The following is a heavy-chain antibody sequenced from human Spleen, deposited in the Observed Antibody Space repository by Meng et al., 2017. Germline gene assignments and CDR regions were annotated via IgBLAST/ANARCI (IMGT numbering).Heavy chain of an antibody. CDR1: GFYFNNAW. V-gene: IGHV3-23*01. Sequence: GGSLRLSCAASGFYFNNAWMNWVRQTPGKGLEWVSAISRSGVYTYYAESVKGRFTISRDNSRNTLYLQMNSLTAEDTAIYHCAKEGGFTHGFDAFDVWGRGTMVTVSS. CDR2: ISRSGVYT. J-gene: IGHJ3*01. CDR3: AKEGGFTHGFDAFDV. D-gene: IGHD5-18*01.